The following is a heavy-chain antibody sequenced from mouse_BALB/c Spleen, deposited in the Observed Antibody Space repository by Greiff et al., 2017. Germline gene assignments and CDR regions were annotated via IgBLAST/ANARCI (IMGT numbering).Heavy chain of an antibody. J-gene: IGHJ2*01. CDR3: ARHFTTVTGVDY. CDR1: GFTFSSYT. D-gene: IGHD1-1*01. CDR2: ISNGGGST. V-gene: IGHV5-12-2*01. Sequence: DVMLVESGGGLVQPGGSLKLSCAASGFTFSSYTMSWVRQTPEKRLEWVAYISNGGGSTYYPDTVKGRFTISRDNAKNTLYLQMSSLKSEDTAMYYCARHFTTVTGVDYWGQGTTLTVSS.